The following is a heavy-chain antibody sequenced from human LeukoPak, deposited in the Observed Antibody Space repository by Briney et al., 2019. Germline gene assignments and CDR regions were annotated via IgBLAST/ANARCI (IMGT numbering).Heavy chain of an antibody. D-gene: IGHD4/OR15-4a*01. CDR1: GFTFSSYA. J-gene: IGHJ4*02. CDR2: ISTNGGST. V-gene: IGHV3-64*02. CDR3: ARRAGAYSHPYDY. Sequence: GGSLRLSCAASGFTFSSYAMHWVRQAPGKGLEFVSGISTNGGSTYYADSVKGRFTISRDNSKNTLFLQMGSLRAEDTAVYYCARRAGAYSHPYDYWGRGTLVTVSS.